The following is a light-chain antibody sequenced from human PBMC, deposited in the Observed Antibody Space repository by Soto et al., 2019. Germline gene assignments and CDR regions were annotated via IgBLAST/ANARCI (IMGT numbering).Light chain of an antibody. CDR1: QSVRSN. Sequence: EVVMTQSPATLSVSPGERAMLSCRASQSVRSNLAWYQQKPGQAPRLLIYGASTRATGIPARVSGSGSGTEFTLTISSLQSEDFAVYYCQHYNNWPPYTFGQGTKLEI. CDR3: QHYNNWPPYT. J-gene: IGKJ2*01. V-gene: IGKV3-15*01. CDR2: GAS.